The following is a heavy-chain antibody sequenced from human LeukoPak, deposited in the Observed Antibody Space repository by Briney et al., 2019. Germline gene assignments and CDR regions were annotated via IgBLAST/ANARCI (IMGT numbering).Heavy chain of an antibody. CDR2: IIPIFGTA. CDR3: ARDVLRYFDWLPHDAFDI. Sequence: ASVKVSCKASGGTFSSYAISWVRQAPGQGLEWMGRIIPIFGTANYAQKFQGRVTITTDESTSTAYMELSSLRSEDTAVYYCARDVLRYFDWLPHDAFDIWGQGTMVTVPS. CDR1: GGTFSSYA. V-gene: IGHV1-69*05. D-gene: IGHD3-9*01. J-gene: IGHJ3*02.